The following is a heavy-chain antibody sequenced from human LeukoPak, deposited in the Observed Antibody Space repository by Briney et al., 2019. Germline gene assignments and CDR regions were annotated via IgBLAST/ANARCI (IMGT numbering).Heavy chain of an antibody. CDR2: VYRSGGT. D-gene: IGHD2-8*01. Sequence: PAGTLSLTCAVSGDPISDKYWWRRVRQFPDKGLELIGEVYRSGGTSYNPSLKSRVNVSIDYSKTQFSLTLRSVTAPDTAVYYCGRHANGDSSAAFDLWGQGTMLFVSS. CDR1: GDPISDKYW. J-gene: IGHJ3*01. CDR3: GRHANGDSSAAFDL. V-gene: IGHV4-4*02.